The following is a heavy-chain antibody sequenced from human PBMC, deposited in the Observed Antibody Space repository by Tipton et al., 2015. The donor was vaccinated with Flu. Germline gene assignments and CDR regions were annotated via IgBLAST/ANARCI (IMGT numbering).Heavy chain of an antibody. D-gene: IGHD3-3*01. CDR2: IKKDGSEK. CDR3: ARMPEWLGYGFDI. CDR1: GFTFSTYW. V-gene: IGHV3-7*03. J-gene: IGHJ3*02. Sequence: SLRLSCAASGFTFSTYWMAWVRQAPGKGPEWVANIKKDGSEKYYADSVKGRFTISRDNAKKSLHLQMNSLRAEDTAVYYCARMPEWLGYGFDIWGQGTMVTVSS.